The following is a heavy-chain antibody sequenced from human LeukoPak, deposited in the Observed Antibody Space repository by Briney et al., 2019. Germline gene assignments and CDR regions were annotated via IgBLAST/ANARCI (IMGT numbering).Heavy chain of an antibody. CDR1: GFTFSSYW. CDR3: ARWEEMATNRPDY. D-gene: IGHD5-24*01. J-gene: IGHJ4*02. V-gene: IGHV3-33*08. CDR2: IWNDGTNK. Sequence: PGGSLRLSCAASGFTFSSYWMSWVRQAPGKGLEWVAVIWNDGTNKYYADSLKGRFTISRDNSKNTVYLEMNSLRVEDTAVYYCARWEEMATNRPDYWGQGTLVTVSS.